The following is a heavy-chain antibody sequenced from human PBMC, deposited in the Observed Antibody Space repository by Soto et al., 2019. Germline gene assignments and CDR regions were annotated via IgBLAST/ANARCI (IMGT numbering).Heavy chain of an antibody. V-gene: IGHV4-61*08. CDR3: ASYNWNDWYDP. Sequence: ASEAFSHPSPGSGGFLRRCDYHLCWIRLAPREGLEWIGYIYYSGSTTYHPSLKSRVTISLDKSKNQFSLNLSSVTAADTAVYYCASYNWNDWYDPCGQGTLVNVSA. CDR1: GGFLRRCDYH. D-gene: IGHD1-20*01. J-gene: IGHJ5*02. CDR2: IYYSGST.